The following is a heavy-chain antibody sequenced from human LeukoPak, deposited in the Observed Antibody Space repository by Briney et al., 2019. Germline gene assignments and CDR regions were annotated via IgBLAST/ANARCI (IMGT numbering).Heavy chain of an antibody. J-gene: IGHJ4*02. V-gene: IGHV3-21*01. CDR2: ISSSSSYI. Sequence: GGSLRLSCAASGFTFSSYSMNWVRQAPGKGLEWVSSISSSSSYIYYADSVKGRFTISRDNAKNSLYLQMNSLRAEDTAVYYCARKDRAARCCFDYWGQGTLVTVSS. CDR3: ARKDRAARCCFDY. D-gene: IGHD6-6*01. CDR1: GFTFSSYS.